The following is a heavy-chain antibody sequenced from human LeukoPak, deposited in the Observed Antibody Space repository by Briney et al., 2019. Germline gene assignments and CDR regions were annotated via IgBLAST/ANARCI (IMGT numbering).Heavy chain of an antibody. Sequence: QSGGSLRLSCAASGFTFSSYRMSWVRQAPGKGLEWVATISYDGTSKYYAGSVKGRFTISRDKSKNTLYLQMNSLTAEDTAVYYCATTLTTYLDYWGHGTLVTVSS. V-gene: IGHV3-30*03. J-gene: IGHJ4*01. CDR1: GFTFSSYR. CDR3: ATTLTTYLDY. D-gene: IGHD4-11*01. CDR2: ISYDGTSK.